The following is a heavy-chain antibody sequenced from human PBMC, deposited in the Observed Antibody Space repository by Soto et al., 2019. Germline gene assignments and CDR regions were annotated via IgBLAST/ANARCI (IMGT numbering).Heavy chain of an antibody. V-gene: IGHV4-30-4*01. J-gene: IGHJ3*02. CDR1: GGSISSGDYY. Sequence: TSETLSLTCTVSGGSISSGDYYWTWIRQPPGKGLEWIGFIFYTGSPYYNPSLKSRLAISVDTSKNQFSLNLTSVTAADTAVYFCAGEPKGGPAAGAIEIWGQGTMVTVSS. D-gene: IGHD6-25*01. CDR2: IFYTGSP. CDR3: AGEPKGGPAAGAIEI.